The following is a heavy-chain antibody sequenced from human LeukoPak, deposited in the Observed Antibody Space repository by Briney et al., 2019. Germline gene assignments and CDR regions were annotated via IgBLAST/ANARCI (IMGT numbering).Heavy chain of an antibody. V-gene: IGHV1-18*01. CDR2: ISAYNGNT. J-gene: IGHJ4*02. D-gene: IGHD3-3*01. CDR1: GYTFTSYG. CDR3: ARDPPGGYYDFWSGYYYFDY. Sequence: ASVKVSCTASGYTFTSYGISWVRQAPGQGLEWMGGISAYNGNTNYAQKLQGRVTMTTDISTSTAYMELRSLRSDDTAVYYCARDPPGGYYDFWSGYYYFDYWGQGTLVTVSS.